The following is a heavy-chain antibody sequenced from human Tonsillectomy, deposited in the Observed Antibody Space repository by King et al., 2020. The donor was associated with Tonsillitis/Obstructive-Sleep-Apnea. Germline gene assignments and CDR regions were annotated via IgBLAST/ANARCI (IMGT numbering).Heavy chain of an antibody. J-gene: IGHJ4*02. V-gene: IGHV1-69*01. CDR2: IIPVFGTA. Sequence: QLVQSGAEVKKPGSSVKVSCNTSGDTLDTYYITWARQAPGQGLEWMGGIIPVFGTADYAEKFQGRVSITADESTSTVYMVMSSLRYVDTAVYYCARAAVDDGGNSGPFAFWGQGTLVTVSS. CDR3: ARAAVDDGGNSGPFAF. CDR1: GDTLDTYY. D-gene: IGHD4-23*01.